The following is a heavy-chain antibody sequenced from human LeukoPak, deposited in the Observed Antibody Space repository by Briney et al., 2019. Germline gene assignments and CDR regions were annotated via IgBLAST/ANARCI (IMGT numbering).Heavy chain of an antibody. J-gene: IGHJ4*02. CDR2: INPNSGGT. CDR1: GYTFTSYY. D-gene: IGHD3-22*01. Sequence: GASVKVSCKASGYTFTSYYMHWVRQAPGQGLEWMGWINPNSGGTNYAQKFQGRVTMTRDTSISTAYMELSRLRSDDTAVYYCARSDGSSGQVDYWGQGTLVTVSS. V-gene: IGHV1-2*02. CDR3: ARSDGSSGQVDY.